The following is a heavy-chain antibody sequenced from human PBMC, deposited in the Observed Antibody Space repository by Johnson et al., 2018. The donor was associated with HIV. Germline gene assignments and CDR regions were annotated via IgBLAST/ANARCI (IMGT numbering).Heavy chain of an antibody. CDR3: AKDPYSGSPIDI. V-gene: IGHV3-7*01. CDR1: GFTFSSYW. CDR2: IKEDVSEK. D-gene: IGHD1-26*01. Sequence: MQLVESGGGLVQPGGSLRLSCAASGFTFSSYWMNWVRQAPGKGLEWVANIKEDVSEKYYADSVKGRFTISRDNSKNTLYLQMNSLRAEDTAVYYCAKDPYSGSPIDILGQGTMVTVSS. J-gene: IGHJ3*02.